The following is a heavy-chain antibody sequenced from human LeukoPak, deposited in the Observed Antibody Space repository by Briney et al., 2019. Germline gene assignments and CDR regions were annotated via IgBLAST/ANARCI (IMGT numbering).Heavy chain of an antibody. Sequence: SETLSLTCAVYGGSFSGYYWSWIRQPPGKGLEWIGEINHSGGTNYNPSLKSRVTISVDTSKNQFSLKLSSVTAADTAVYYCAYSSGWYRGFDYWGQGTLVTVSS. CDR1: GGSFSGYY. D-gene: IGHD6-19*01. V-gene: IGHV4-34*01. CDR3: AYSSGWYRGFDY. CDR2: INHSGGT. J-gene: IGHJ4*02.